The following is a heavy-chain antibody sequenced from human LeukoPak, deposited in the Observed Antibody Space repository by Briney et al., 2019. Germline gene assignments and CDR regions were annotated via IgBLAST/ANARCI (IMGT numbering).Heavy chain of an antibody. CDR1: GDSVSSKSV. D-gene: IGHD5-24*01. Sequence: SQTLSLTCAISGDSVSSKSVWNWIRQSPSRGLEWLGRIYYRSKWSNNYAVSVKSRITINPDTSNNQFSLQLSSVTAEDTAVYYCARGDQNFDYWGQGTLVTVSS. J-gene: IGHJ4*02. CDR2: IYYRSKWSN. CDR3: ARGDQNFDY. V-gene: IGHV6-1*01.